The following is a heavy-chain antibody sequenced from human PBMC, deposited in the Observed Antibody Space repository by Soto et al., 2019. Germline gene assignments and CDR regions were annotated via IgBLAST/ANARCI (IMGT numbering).Heavy chain of an antibody. D-gene: IGHD3-10*01. Sequence: GGSLRLSCVASGFTFSSEAMSWVRQAPGQGLEWVSSIGVSGTSTIYADSVKGRFTISRDNSKSTLYLQTNSLRVEDTAIYYCAKLRGGYWGQGTPVTVSS. J-gene: IGHJ4*02. CDR1: GFTFSSEA. V-gene: IGHV3-23*01. CDR3: AKLRGGY. CDR2: IGVSGTST.